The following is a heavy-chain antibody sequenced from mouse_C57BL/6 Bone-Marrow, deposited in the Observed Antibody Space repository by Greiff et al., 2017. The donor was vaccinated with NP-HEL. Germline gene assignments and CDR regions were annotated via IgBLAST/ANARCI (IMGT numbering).Heavy chain of an antibody. V-gene: IGHV1-72*01. CDR3: ARETGYFGG. CDR2: IDPNSGGT. CDR1: GYTFTSYW. Sequence: QVQLQQPGAALVKPGASAKLSCKASGYTFTSYWLHWVQQRLGRGLEWIGRIDPNSGGTKYNEKFKRKAKLTVNQPTSTSYMQLSSLTSEDSAVYYCARETGYFGGWGTGTTVTVSS. J-gene: IGHJ1*03.